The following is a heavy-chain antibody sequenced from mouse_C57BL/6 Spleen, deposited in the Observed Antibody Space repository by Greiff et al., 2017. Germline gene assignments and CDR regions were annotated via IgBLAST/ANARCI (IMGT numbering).Heavy chain of an antibody. Sequence: EVQLVQSGAELVRPGASVKLSCTASGFTFTDYYMHWVKQRPEQGLEWIGRIDPEDGGTEYAPKFQGKATMTADTSSNTAYLQLSSLTSEDTAVYYCTINGPNFDYWGQGTTLTVSS. CDR2: IDPEDGGT. V-gene: IGHV14-1*01. CDR1: GFTFTDYY. J-gene: IGHJ2*01. CDR3: TINGPNFDY. D-gene: IGHD1-1*01.